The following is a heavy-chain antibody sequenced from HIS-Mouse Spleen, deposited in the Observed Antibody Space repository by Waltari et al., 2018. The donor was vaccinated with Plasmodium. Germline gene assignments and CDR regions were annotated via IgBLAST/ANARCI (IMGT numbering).Heavy chain of an antibody. J-gene: IGHJ4*02. D-gene: IGHD1-26*01. CDR2: INHSGST. Sequence: QLQLQESGPGLVKPSETLSLTCTVSGGSISSSSYYWSWIRQPPGKGLEWIGEINHSGSTNYNPSLKSRVTISVDTSKNQFSLKLSSVTAADTAVYYCARGGIVGATIDYWGQGTLVTVSS. CDR1: GGSISSSSYY. V-gene: IGHV4-39*07. CDR3: ARGGIVGATIDY.